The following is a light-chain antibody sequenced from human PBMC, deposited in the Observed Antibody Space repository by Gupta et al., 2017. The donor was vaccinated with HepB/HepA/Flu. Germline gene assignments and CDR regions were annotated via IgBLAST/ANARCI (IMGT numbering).Light chain of an antibody. CDR3: KQYYSTPRT. J-gene: IGKJ1*01. V-gene: IGKV4-1*01. CDR2: WAS. CDR1: QSVLYSSNNKNY. Sequence: DIVMTPSPDSLAVSLGERATINCKSSQSVLYSSNNKNYLAWYQQKPGQPPKLLIYWASTRESGVPDRFSGSGSGTDFTLTISSLQAEDVAVYYCKQYYSTPRTFGQGTKVEIK.